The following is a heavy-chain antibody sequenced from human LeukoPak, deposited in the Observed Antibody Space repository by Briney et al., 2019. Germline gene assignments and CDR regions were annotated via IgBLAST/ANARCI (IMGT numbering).Heavy chain of an antibody. CDR3: ARDRLMVRGVNPSYYFDY. D-gene: IGHD3-10*01. J-gene: IGHJ4*02. CDR2: IYYSGST. Sequence: SETLSLTCTVSGGSISSGGYYWSWIRQHPGKGLEWIGYIYYSGSTYYNPSLKSRVTISVDTSKNQFSLKLSSVTAADTAVYYCARDRLMVRGVNPSYYFDYWGQGTLVTVSS. CDR1: GGSISSGGYY. V-gene: IGHV4-31*03.